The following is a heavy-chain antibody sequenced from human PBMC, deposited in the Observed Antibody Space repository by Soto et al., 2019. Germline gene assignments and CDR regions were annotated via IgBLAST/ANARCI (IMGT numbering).Heavy chain of an antibody. D-gene: IGHD2-21*01. J-gene: IGHJ4*02. V-gene: IGHV4-31*03. Sequence: QLQLRESGPGVVKPSETLSLTCTVSGGFIRSGGYYWAWIRQHQGRVLEWLAQIDSSGTTFYNSSLGSRVTLSVDTSKNQFSLRLTSVTPADTAVYFCVRSPPRGSDCWGPGTLITVSS. CDR1: GGFIRSGGYY. CDR2: IDSSGTT. CDR3: VRSPPRGSDC.